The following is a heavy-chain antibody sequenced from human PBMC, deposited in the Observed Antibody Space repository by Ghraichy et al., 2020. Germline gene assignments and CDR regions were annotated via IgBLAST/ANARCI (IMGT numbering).Heavy chain of an antibody. V-gene: IGHV3-21*01. CDR3: ARGDLLRYFDWLMSDAFDI. D-gene: IGHD3-9*01. CDR2: ISSSSSYI. Sequence: GESLNISCAASGFTFSSYSMNWVRQAPGKGLEWVSSISSSSSYIYYADSVKGRFTISRDNAKNSLYLQMNSLRAEDTAVYYCARGDLLRYFDWLMSDAFDIWGQGTMVTVSS. J-gene: IGHJ3*02. CDR1: GFTFSSYS.